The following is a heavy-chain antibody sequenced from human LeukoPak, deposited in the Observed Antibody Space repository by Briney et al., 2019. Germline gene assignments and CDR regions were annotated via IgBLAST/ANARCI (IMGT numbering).Heavy chain of an antibody. D-gene: IGHD3-10*01. CDR2: IIPIFGTA. CDR1: GGTFSSYA. CDR3: ARGWGYYGSGSRAFFDY. V-gene: IGHV1-69*13. Sequence: SVKVSCKASGGTFSSYAISWVRQAPGQGLEWMGGIIPIFGTANHAQKFQGRVTVTADESTSTAYMELSSLRSEDTAVYYCARGWGYYGSGSRAFFDYWGQGTLVTVSS. J-gene: IGHJ4*02.